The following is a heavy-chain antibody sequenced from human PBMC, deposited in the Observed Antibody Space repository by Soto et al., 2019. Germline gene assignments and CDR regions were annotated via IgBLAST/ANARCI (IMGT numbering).Heavy chain of an antibody. V-gene: IGHV4-31*03. CDR1: GGSISSGGYY. CDR3: ARYSSAALFDP. Sequence: SETLSLTCTVSGGSISSGGYYWSWIRQHPGKGLEWIGYIYYSGSTYYNPSLKSRVTISVDTSKNQFSLKLSSVTAADTAVYYCARYSSAALFDPWGQGTLVTVSS. CDR2: IYYSGST. J-gene: IGHJ5*02. D-gene: IGHD2-21*01.